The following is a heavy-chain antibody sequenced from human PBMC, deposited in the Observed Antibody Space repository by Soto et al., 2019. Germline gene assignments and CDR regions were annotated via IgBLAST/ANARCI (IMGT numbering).Heavy chain of an antibody. CDR1: GFTLSRNI. J-gene: IGHJ4*02. CDR2: ISSSSAYR. Sequence: GGSLRVSCVASGFTLSRNIMHWVRQAPGKGLEWVSSISSSSAYRYYADSVKGRFTVSRDNAKNSLYLEMNSLRVEDTAVYYCARDTLRGDFDYWGQGTLVTVSS. V-gene: IGHV3-21*01. D-gene: IGHD3-16*01. CDR3: ARDTLRGDFDY.